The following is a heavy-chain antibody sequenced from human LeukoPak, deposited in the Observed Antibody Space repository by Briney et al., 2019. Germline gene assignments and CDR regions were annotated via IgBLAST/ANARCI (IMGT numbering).Heavy chain of an antibody. J-gene: IGHJ4*02. CDR1: GFTFSSYS. CDR3: AKDSAGYSSGWYTY. CDR2: ISGSGGST. Sequence: PGGSLRLSCAASGFTFSSYSMSWVRQAPGKGLEWASDISGSGGSTYYADSVRGRFTISRDNSKNTLYLQMNSLRAEDTAVYYCAKDSAGYSSGWYTYWGQGTLVTVSS. D-gene: IGHD6-19*01. V-gene: IGHV3-23*01.